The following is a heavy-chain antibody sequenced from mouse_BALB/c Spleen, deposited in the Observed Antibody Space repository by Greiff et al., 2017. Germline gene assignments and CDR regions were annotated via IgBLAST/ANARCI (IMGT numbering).Heavy chain of an antibody. J-gene: IGHJ4*01. Sequence: EVQLQQSGAELVKPGASVKLSCTASGFNIKDTYMHWVKQRPEQGLEWIGRIDPANGNTKYDPKFQGKATITADTSSNTAYLQHSSLTSEDPAVYYCAREGLRHYYAMDYWGQGTSVTVSS. D-gene: IGHD2-4*01. V-gene: IGHV14-3*02. CDR2: IDPANGNT. CDR3: AREGLRHYYAMDY. CDR1: GFNIKDTY.